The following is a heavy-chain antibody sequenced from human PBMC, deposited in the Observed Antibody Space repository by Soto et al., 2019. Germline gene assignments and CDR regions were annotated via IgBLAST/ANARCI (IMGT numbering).Heavy chain of an antibody. CDR3: ARNHRPPYYYDSSGYYQNYYYYYGMDV. V-gene: IGHV4-34*01. CDR1: GGYFSGYY. J-gene: IGHJ6*02. CDR2: INHSGST. Sequence: SETLPLTCAVYGGYFSGYYWSWIRQPPGKGLEWIGEINHSGSTNYNPSLKSRVTISVDTSKNQFSLKLSSVTAANTAVYYCARNHRPPYYYDSSGYYQNYYYYYGMDVWGQGTTVTVS. D-gene: IGHD3-22*01.